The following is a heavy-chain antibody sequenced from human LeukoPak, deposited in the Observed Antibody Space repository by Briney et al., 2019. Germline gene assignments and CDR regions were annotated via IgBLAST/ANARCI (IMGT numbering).Heavy chain of an antibody. CDR1: GFTFSSYG. Sequence: HPGGSLRLSCAASGFTFSSYGMPWVRQAPGKGLEWVAVISYDGSNKYYADSVKGRFTISRDNSKNTLYLQMNSLRAEDTAVYYCAKEWAYSSGWYQPDAFDIWGQGTMVTVSS. CDR3: AKEWAYSSGWYQPDAFDI. J-gene: IGHJ3*02. V-gene: IGHV3-30*18. CDR2: ISYDGSNK. D-gene: IGHD6-19*01.